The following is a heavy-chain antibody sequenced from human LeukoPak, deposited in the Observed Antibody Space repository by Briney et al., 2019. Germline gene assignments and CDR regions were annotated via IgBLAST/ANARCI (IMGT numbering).Heavy chain of an antibody. Sequence: GGSLRLSCAASGFTFSSYSMNWVRQAPGKGLEWVSAISGSSSYIYYADSVKGRFTISRDNAKNSLYLQMSSLRVEDTAVYYCARDQLYCSGGICYFDYWGRGTLVTVSS. CDR3: ARDQLYCSGGICYFDY. D-gene: IGHD2-15*01. J-gene: IGHJ4*02. V-gene: IGHV3-21*01. CDR1: GFTFSSYS. CDR2: ISGSSSYI.